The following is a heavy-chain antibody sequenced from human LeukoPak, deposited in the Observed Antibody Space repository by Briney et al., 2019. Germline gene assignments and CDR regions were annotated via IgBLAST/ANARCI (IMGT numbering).Heavy chain of an antibody. J-gene: IGHJ6*03. CDR2: INPNSGGT. CDR1: GYTFTGYY. V-gene: IGHV1-2*02. Sequence: ASVKVSCKASGYTFTGYYMHWVRQAPGQGLEWMGWINPNSGGTNYAQKFQGRVTMTRDTSISTAYMELSRLRSDDTAVYYCARGAVRGSYYYYYMDVWGKGTTVTISS. CDR3: ARGAVRGSYYYYYMDV. D-gene: IGHD3-10*01.